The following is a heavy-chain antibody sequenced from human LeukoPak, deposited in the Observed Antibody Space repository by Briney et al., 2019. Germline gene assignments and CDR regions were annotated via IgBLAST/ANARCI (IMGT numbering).Heavy chain of an antibody. D-gene: IGHD3-22*01. Sequence: KPSETLSLTCTVSGGSISGDNWWSWVRQPPGKGLEWIGEIHHSGSTHDNPSLKSRVTISVDRSKNHFSLKLSSVTAADTAVYYCARRSYYDSTGYWAYWGQGTLVTVSS. V-gene: IGHV4-4*02. CDR3: ARRSYYDSTGYWAY. CDR2: IHHSGST. CDR1: GGSISGDNW. J-gene: IGHJ4*02.